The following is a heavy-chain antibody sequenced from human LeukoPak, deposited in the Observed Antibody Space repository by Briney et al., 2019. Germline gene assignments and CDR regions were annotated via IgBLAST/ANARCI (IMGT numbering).Heavy chain of an antibody. J-gene: IGHJ4*02. CDR1: GGSISSSSYY. CDR3: ARDHAVAPYYFDY. V-gene: IGHV4-39*07. CDR2: IYYSGST. D-gene: IGHD6-19*01. Sequence: SETLSLTCTVSGGSISSSSYYWGWIRQPPGKGLEWIGSIYYSGSTYYNPSLKSRLTISVDTSKNHFSLKLTSVTAADTAVYYCARDHAVAPYYFDYWGQGTLVTVSS.